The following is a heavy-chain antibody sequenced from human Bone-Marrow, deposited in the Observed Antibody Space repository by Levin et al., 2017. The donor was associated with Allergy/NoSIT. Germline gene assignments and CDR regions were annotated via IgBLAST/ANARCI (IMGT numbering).Heavy chain of an antibody. CDR3: ARVVLEGLNYDFWSGYFNDY. J-gene: IGHJ4*02. Sequence: GASVKVSCKASGYTFTSYGISWVRQAPGQGLEWMGWISAYNGNTNYAQKLQGRVTMTTDTSTSTAYMELRSLRSDDTAVYYCARVVLEGLNYDFWSGYFNDYWGQGTLVTVSS. D-gene: IGHD3-3*01. CDR2: ISAYNGNT. CDR1: GYTFTSYG. V-gene: IGHV1-18*01.